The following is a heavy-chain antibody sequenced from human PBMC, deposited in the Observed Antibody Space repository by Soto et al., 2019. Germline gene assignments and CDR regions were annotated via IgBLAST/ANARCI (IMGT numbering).Heavy chain of an antibody. D-gene: IGHD1-1*01. CDR1: GYTFTTYG. CDR2: INPNSGHT. V-gene: IGHV1-18*01. CDR3: ARGQLVNFDNWFDP. J-gene: IGHJ5*02. Sequence: QIQLLQSGAEVKKPGTSVKVSCQASGYTFTTYGIIWVRQAPGQGLEWMGWINPNSGHTNYAQNLQDRATMTTDTSTNTAYMELRSLRSDDTAVYFCARGQLVNFDNWFDPWGQGTLVTVSS.